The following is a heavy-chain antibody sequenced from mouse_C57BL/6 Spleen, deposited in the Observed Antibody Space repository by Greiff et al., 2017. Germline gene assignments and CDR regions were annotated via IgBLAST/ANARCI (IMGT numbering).Heavy chain of an antibody. D-gene: IGHD2-4*01. CDR1: GYAFSSYW. Sequence: VQLQQSGAELVKPGASVKISCKASGYAFSSYWMNWVKQRPGTGLEWIGQIYPGDGDTNYNGKFKGKATLTADKSSSTAYMQLSSLTSEDSAVYCWARSVSCYYDLDYWGKGTTLTVSS. J-gene: IGHJ2*01. V-gene: IGHV1-80*01. CDR2: IYPGDGDT. CDR3: ARSVSCYYDLDY.